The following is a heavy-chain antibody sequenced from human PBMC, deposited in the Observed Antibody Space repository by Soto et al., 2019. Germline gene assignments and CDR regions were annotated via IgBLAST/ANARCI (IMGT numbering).Heavy chain of an antibody. D-gene: IGHD3-3*01. J-gene: IGHJ6*02. CDR3: ARHSAPGAILARRYQYYGMDV. Sequence: SETLSLTCTVCGGSISSSSYYWGWIRQPPGKGLEWIGSIYYSGSTYYNPSLKSRVTISVDTSKNQFSLKLSSVTAADTAVYYCARHSAPGAILARRYQYYGMDVWGQGTTVTVSS. CDR2: IYYSGST. CDR1: GGSISSSSYY. V-gene: IGHV4-39*01.